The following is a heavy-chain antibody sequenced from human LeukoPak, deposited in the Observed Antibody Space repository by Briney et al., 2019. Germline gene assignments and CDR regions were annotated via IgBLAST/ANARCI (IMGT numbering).Heavy chain of an antibody. D-gene: IGHD3-10*01. Sequence: ASVKVSCKASGCTFSNYAISWVRQAPGQGLEWMGGTIPIFGTANYAQKVQGRVRITADTSTSTAYMELSSLRSEDTAVYYCARTTMVRGLTSWHYYYMDVWGKGTTVTVSS. J-gene: IGHJ6*03. V-gene: IGHV1-69*06. CDR2: TIPIFGTA. CDR1: GCTFSNYA. CDR3: ARTTMVRGLTSWHYYYMDV.